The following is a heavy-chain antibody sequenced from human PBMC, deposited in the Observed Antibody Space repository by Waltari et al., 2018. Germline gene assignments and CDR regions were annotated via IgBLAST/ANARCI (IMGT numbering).Heavy chain of an antibody. V-gene: IGHV1-69*05. CDR1: GGTFSSYA. J-gene: IGHJ4*02. D-gene: IGHD6-19*01. CDR3: ARGAVAGSGCDY. Sequence: QVQLVQSGAEVKKPGSSVKVSCKASGGTFSSYAISWVRQAPGQGLEWMGGIIPVFGTANYAPKCQCRVTITTDESTSTAYMELSSLRSEDTAVYYCARGAVAGSGCDYWGQGTLVTVSS. CDR2: IIPVFGTA.